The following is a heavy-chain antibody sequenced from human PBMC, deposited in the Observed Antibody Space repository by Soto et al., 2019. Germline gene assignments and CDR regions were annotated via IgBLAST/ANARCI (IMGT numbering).Heavy chain of an antibody. V-gene: IGHV5-51*01. CDR2: IYPGDSDT. CDR1: GYSFTSYW. D-gene: IGHD1-26*01. CDR3: AIRRRVGATSLEYYYGMDV. J-gene: IGHJ6*02. Sequence: GESLKISCKGSGYSFTSYWIGWVRQMPGKGLEWMGIIYPGDSDTRYSPSFQGQVTISADKSISTAYLQWSSLKASDTAMYYCAIRRRVGATSLEYYYGMDVWGRGTTGTV.